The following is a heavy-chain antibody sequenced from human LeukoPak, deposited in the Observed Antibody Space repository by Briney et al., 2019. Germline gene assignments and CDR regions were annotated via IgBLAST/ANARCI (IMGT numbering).Heavy chain of an antibody. CDR1: GGTFSSYA. Sequence: SVKVSCKASGGTFSSYAISWVRQAPGQGLEWMGGIIPIFGTANYAQKFQGRVTITADESTSTAYMELSSLRSEDTAVYYCARDRTSYTGYFGYWGQGTLVTVSS. CDR3: ARDRTSYTGYFGY. CDR2: IIPIFGTA. V-gene: IGHV1-69*13. D-gene: IGHD3-10*01. J-gene: IGHJ4*02.